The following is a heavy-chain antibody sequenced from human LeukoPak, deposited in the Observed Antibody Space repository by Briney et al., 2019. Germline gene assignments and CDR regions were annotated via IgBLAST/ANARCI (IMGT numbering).Heavy chain of an antibody. Sequence: SVKVSCKASGGTFSSYAISWVRQAPGQGLEWMGRIIPIFGTANYAQKFQGRVTITTDESTSTAYMELSSLRSEDTAVYYCARVSKDYYDSSGYYPFDYWGQGTLVTVSS. V-gene: IGHV1-69*05. D-gene: IGHD3-22*01. CDR1: GGTFSSYA. J-gene: IGHJ4*02. CDR3: ARVSKDYYDSSGYYPFDY. CDR2: IIPIFGTA.